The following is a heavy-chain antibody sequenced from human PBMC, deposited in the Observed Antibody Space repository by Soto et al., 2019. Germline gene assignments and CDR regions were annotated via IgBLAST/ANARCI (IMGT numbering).Heavy chain of an antibody. CDR3: ARDRGYSSSYYYYGMDV. V-gene: IGHV1-69*13. CDR1: GYTFTSYA. CDR2: IIPIFGTA. D-gene: IGHD6-6*01. Sequence: GASVKVSCKASGYTFTSYAISWVRQAPGQGLEWMGGIIPIFGTANYAQKFQGRVTITADESTSTAYMELSSLRSEDTAVYYCARDRGYSSSYYYYGMDVWGQGTTVTVSS. J-gene: IGHJ6*02.